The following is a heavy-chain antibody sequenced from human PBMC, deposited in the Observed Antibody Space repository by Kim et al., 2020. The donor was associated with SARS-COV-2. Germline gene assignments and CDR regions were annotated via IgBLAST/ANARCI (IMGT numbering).Heavy chain of an antibody. Sequence: GGSLRLSCAASGFTFSSYAMSWVRQAPGKGLEWVSAISGSGGSTYYADSVKGRFTISRDNSKNTLYLQMNSLRAEDTAVYYCAKGTTITMVRGDNYFDYWGQGTLVTVSS. CDR3: AKGTTITMVRGDNYFDY. J-gene: IGHJ4*02. D-gene: IGHD3-10*01. CDR1: GFTFSSYA. CDR2: ISGSGGST. V-gene: IGHV3-23*01.